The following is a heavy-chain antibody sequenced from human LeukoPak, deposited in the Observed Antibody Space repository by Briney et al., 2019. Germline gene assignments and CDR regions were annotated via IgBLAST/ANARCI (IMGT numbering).Heavy chain of an antibody. CDR1: GFTVSSNY. D-gene: IGHD3-3*01. CDR2: ISGSGGST. J-gene: IGHJ5*02. Sequence: GGSLRLSCAASGFTVSSNYMSWVRQAPGKGLEWVSAISGSGGSTYYADSVKGRFTISRDNSKNTLYLQMNSLRAEDTAVYYCAKDGSPYYDFWSGYYPSLNWFDPWGQGTLVTVSS. CDR3: AKDGSPYYDFWSGYYPSLNWFDP. V-gene: IGHV3-23*01.